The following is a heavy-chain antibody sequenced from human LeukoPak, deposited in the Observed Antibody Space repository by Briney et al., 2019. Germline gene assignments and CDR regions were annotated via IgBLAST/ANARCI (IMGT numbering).Heavy chain of an antibody. CDR3: AREGSGYSATTAFDI. Sequence: GGSLRLSCAASGFTFSSYGMHWVRQAPGKGLEWVAVIWYDGSNKYYADSVKGRFTISRDNSKNTLYLQMNSLRAEDTAVYYCAREGSGYSATTAFDIWGQGTMVTVSS. D-gene: IGHD3-22*01. V-gene: IGHV3-33*01. CDR1: GFTFSSYG. CDR2: IWYDGSNK. J-gene: IGHJ3*02.